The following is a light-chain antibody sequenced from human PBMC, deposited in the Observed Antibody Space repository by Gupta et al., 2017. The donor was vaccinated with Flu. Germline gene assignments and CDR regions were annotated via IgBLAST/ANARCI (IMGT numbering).Light chain of an antibody. CDR2: AAP. CDR1: HDINKY. Sequence: DIQMTQSPSFLSASVGDRVTITCQASHDINKYLNWYQQKPGQAPKLLIYAAPNLEEGVPSRFGGSGSGTDFTFTISSLQPEDIATYYCQQYDNIPYTFGQGTKLEI. V-gene: IGKV1-33*01. CDR3: QQYDNIPYT. J-gene: IGKJ2*01.